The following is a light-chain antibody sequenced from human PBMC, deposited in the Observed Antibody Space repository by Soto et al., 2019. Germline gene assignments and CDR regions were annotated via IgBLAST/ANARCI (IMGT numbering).Light chain of an antibody. V-gene: IGLV1-44*01. Sequence: QSVLTQPPSASGTPGQRVTISCSGSSSNIGSNTVNWYQQLPGTAPKLLIYSNNQRPSGVPDRFSGSKSGTSASLAISGLQSEDEADYYCSSFRSGSTLFGTGTKLTVL. J-gene: IGLJ1*01. CDR2: SNN. CDR3: SSFRSGSTL. CDR1: SSNIGSNT.